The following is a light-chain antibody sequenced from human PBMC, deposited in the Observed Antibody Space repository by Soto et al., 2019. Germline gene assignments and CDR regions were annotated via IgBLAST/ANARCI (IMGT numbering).Light chain of an antibody. V-gene: IGKV1-5*03. CDR2: KAS. CDR1: QSISSW. J-gene: IGKJ1*01. Sequence: IQMTQSPSTLSASVGDRVTITCRASQSISSWLAWYQQKPGKAPKLLIYKASSLQSGVPSRFSVSGSGTEFTLTISSLQPDDFATYYCQQYNSYSTFGQGTKVEIK. CDR3: QQYNSYST.